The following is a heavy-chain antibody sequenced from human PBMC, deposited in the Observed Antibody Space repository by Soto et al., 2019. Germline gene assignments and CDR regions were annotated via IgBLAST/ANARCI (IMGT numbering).Heavy chain of an antibody. CDR1: GGSISSSSYY. Sequence: SETLSLTCTVSGGSISSSSYYWGWIRQPPGKGLEWIGSIYYSGSTYYNPSLKSRVTISVDTSKNQFSLKLSSVTAADTAVYYCARGAREWLSLYYYYYMDVWGKGTTVTVSS. CDR2: IYYSGST. V-gene: IGHV4-39*01. CDR3: ARGAREWLSLYYYYYMDV. J-gene: IGHJ6*03. D-gene: IGHD3-3*01.